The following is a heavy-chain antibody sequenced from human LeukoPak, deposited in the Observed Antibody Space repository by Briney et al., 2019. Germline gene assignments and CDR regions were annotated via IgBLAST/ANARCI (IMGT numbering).Heavy chain of an antibody. CDR3: ARHIAFHANLDY. D-gene: IGHD3-3*02. CDR2: ISSSSSYI. V-gene: IGHV3-21*01. Sequence: GGSLRLSCAASGFTFSSYSMNWVRQAPGKGLEWVSSISSSSSYIYYADSVKGRFTISRDNAKNSLYLQMNSLRAEDTAVYYCARHIAFHANLDYWGLGALVTVSS. CDR1: GFTFSSYS. J-gene: IGHJ4*02.